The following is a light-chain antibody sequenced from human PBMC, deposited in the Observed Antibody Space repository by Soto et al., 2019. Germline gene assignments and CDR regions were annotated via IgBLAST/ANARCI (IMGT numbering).Light chain of an antibody. CDR1: SSDIGGYNY. V-gene: IGLV2-14*03. CDR3: SAYRASSPTHYV. J-gene: IGLJ1*01. Sequence: QSALTQPASLSGSPGQSITISCTGTSSDIGGYNYVSWYQQQPGKAPQLIIHDVTNRPSGVSDRFFGSKSGNTASLTISGLQAEDEADYYCSAYRASSPTHYVFGTGTKVTVL. CDR2: DVT.